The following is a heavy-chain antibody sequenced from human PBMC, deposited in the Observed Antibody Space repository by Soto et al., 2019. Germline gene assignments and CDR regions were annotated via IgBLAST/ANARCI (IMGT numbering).Heavy chain of an antibody. D-gene: IGHD6-13*01. Sequence: TSETLSLTCTVSGGSISSGGYYWSWIRQHPGKGLEWIGYIYYSGSTYYNPSLKSRVTISVDTSKNQFSLKLSSVTAADTAVYYCARDLRGSSWYGSYYYYGMDVWGQGTTVTVSS. CDR3: ARDLRGSSWYGSYYYYGMDV. CDR2: IYYSGST. J-gene: IGHJ6*02. CDR1: GGSISSGGYY. V-gene: IGHV4-31*03.